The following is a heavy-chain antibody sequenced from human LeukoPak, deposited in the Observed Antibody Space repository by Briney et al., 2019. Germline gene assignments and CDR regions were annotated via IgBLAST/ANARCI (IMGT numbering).Heavy chain of an antibody. CDR2: IYTSGST. D-gene: IGHD3-10*01. Sequence: PSETLSLTCTVSGGSISSYYWSWIRQPAGKGLEWIGHIYTSGSTNYNPSLKSRVTMSVDTSKNQFSLKLSSVTAADTAVYYCARDSYYGSGSYNWFDPWGQGTLVTVSS. CDR3: ARDSYYGSGSYNWFDP. J-gene: IGHJ5*02. V-gene: IGHV4-4*07. CDR1: GGSISSYY.